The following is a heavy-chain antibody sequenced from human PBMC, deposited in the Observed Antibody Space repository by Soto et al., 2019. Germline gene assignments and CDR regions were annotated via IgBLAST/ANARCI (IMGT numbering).Heavy chain of an antibody. D-gene: IGHD3-22*01. CDR3: ARGYYHSSGLPDQDNWFDP. CDR1: GGSISSGGYY. J-gene: IGHJ5*02. CDR2: IYYSGST. V-gene: IGHV4-31*03. Sequence: TLSLTCTVSGGSISSGGYYWSWIRQPPGKGLEWIGYIYYSGSTYCNPSLKSRVTISVDTSKNQFSLKLSSVTAADTAVYYCARGYYHSSGLPDQDNWFDPWSQGTLVTVSS.